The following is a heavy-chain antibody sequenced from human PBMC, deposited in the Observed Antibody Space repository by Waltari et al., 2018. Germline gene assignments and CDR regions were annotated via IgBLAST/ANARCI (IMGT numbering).Heavy chain of an antibody. CDR2: ISYNERNI. J-gene: IGHJ6*02. CDR3: ARDYCDRTYCHGMDV. D-gene: IGHD3-22*01. Sequence: VKRLEFGGAVFHLGGSWSPSVEASELPFSSYAMPWVRQAPGKGLEWVAVISYNERNIYYVDSVKGRFTISRDNSKKMLYLQMNSLRGEDTAVYYCARDYCDRTYCHGMDVWGQGTTVTVSS. V-gene: IGHV3-30*04. CDR1: ELPFSSYA.